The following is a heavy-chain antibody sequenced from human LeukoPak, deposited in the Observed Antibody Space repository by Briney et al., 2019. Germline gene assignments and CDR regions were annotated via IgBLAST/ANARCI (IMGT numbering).Heavy chain of an antibody. CDR3: ARMGITMVRGAPYGMDV. D-gene: IGHD3-10*01. V-gene: IGHV4-34*01. Sequence: AETLSLTCAVYGGSFSGYYWSWIRQPPGKGLEWIGEINHSGSTNYNPSLKSGVTISVDTSKNQFPLKLSSVTAADTAGYYCARMGITMVRGAPYGMDVWGQGTTVTVSS. CDR2: INHSGST. J-gene: IGHJ6*02. CDR1: GGSFSGYY.